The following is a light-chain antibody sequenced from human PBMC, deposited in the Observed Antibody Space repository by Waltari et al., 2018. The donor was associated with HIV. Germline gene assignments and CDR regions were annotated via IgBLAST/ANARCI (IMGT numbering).Light chain of an antibody. J-gene: IGLJ2*01. CDR3: QSYDRSLSAVV. CDR1: NSTLGANFD. CDR2: GNK. V-gene: IGLV1-40*01. Sequence: QPVLTQPPSVSGAPGQRVTISCTGNNSTLGANFDVHWYQQVPGSAPKLLIYGNKLRPSGVPDRLSGSKSGTSASLAVSGLQAEDEGDYYCQSYDRSLSAVVFGGGTKLTVL.